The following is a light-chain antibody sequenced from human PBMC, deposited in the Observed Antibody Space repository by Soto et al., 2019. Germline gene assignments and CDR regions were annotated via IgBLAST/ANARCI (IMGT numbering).Light chain of an antibody. V-gene: IGKV1-39*01. Sequence: DIQMTQSPSSLSASVGDRVTITCRASQSISTYVNWYQQKPGKAPELLIYAASSLQSGVPSRFSGSGSGTDFTLTISRLQPEDFATYYCQQSYSSPPTFGQGTKVEIK. CDR2: AAS. J-gene: IGKJ1*01. CDR3: QQSYSSPPT. CDR1: QSISTY.